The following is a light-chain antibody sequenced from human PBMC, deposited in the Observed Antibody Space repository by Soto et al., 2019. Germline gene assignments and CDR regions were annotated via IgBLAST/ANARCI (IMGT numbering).Light chain of an antibody. CDR3: QQSSDWPS. CDR1: QSVSTY. Sequence: EIVLTQSPATLSLSPGEIATLSCMASQSVSTYLAWYQQKPGQPPSLLIYDASYRATGIPARFSGSGSGTDFTLTISSLETEDFAVYYCQQSSDWPSFGQGTRLEIK. CDR2: DAS. V-gene: IGKV3-11*01. J-gene: IGKJ5*01.